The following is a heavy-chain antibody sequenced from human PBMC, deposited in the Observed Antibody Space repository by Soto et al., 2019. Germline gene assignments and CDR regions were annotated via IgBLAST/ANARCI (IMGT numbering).Heavy chain of an antibody. D-gene: IGHD1-7*01. J-gene: IGHJ3*02. V-gene: IGHV4-38-2*01. CDR3: ARQELELRYGAFDI. Sequence: SETLSLTCAVSGYSISSGYYWGWIRQPPGKGLEWIGSIYHSGSTYYNPSLKSRVTISVDTSKSQFSLKLSSVTAADTAVYYCARQELELRYGAFDIWGQGTMVTVSS. CDR1: GYSISSGYY. CDR2: IYHSGST.